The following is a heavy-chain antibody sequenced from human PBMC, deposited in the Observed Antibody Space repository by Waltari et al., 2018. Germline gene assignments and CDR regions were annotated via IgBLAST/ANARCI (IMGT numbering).Heavy chain of an antibody. V-gene: IGHV3-7*01. CDR3: ARDDWNGQSGHFDAFDI. J-gene: IGHJ3*02. Sequence: EVQLVESGGGLVQPGGSLRLSCIASGFTFNTYWLAWVRQGPGKGMGWVANSKEDGSQILYADSVKGRFIISRDNDKNAIFLEVNSLRVEDTAVYYCARDDWNGQSGHFDAFDIWGQGTMVTVSS. CDR2: SKEDGSQI. D-gene: IGHD3-3*01. CDR1: GFTFNTYW.